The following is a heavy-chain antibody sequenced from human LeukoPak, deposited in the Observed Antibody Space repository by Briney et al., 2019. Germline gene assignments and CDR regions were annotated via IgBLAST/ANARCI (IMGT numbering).Heavy chain of an antibody. V-gene: IGHV4-31*03. CDR3: ARSPNYYDSSGYPSPHFDY. J-gene: IGHJ4*02. Sequence: PSETLSLTCTVSGGSISSGGYYWSWIRQHPGKGPEWIGYIYYSGSTYYNPSLKSRVTISVDTSKNQFSLKLSSVTAADTAVYYCARSPNYYDSSGYPSPHFDYWGQGTLVTVSS. D-gene: IGHD3-22*01. CDR1: GGSISSGGYY. CDR2: IYYSGST.